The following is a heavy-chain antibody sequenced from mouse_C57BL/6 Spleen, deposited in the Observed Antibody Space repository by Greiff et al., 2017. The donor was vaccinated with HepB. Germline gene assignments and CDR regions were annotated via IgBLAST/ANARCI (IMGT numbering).Heavy chain of an antibody. V-gene: IGHV1-20*01. D-gene: IGHD2-1*01. J-gene: IGHJ2*01. CDR1: GYSFTGYF. CDR2: INPYNGDT. CDR3: ARNYGNYVHYFYY. Sequence: VQLQQSGPELVKPGDSVKISCKASGYSFTGYFMNWVMQSHGKSLEWIGRINPYNGDTFYNQKFKGKATLTVDKSSSTAHMELLSLTSEDSAVYYCARNYGNYVHYFYYWGQGTTLTVSS.